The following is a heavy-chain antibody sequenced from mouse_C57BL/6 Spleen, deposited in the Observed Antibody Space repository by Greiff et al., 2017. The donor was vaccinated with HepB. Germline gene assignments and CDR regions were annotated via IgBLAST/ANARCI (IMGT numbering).Heavy chain of an antibody. J-gene: IGHJ1*03. CDR3: ARSGFITTVVRDFDV. Sequence: VQLQESGAELARPGASVKLSCKASGYTFTSYGISWVKQRTGQGLEWIGEIYPRSGNTYYNEKFKGKATLTADKSSSTAYMELRSLTSEDSAVYFCARSGFITTVVRDFDVWGTGTTVTVSS. D-gene: IGHD1-1*01. CDR1: GYTFTSYG. V-gene: IGHV1-81*01. CDR2: IYPRSGNT.